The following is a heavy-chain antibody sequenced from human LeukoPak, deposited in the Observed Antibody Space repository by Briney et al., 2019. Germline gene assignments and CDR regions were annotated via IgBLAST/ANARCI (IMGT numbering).Heavy chain of an antibody. J-gene: IGHJ4*02. CDR1: GYTFTGYY. CDR3: ARVAVVGATFDY. D-gene: IGHD1-26*01. Sequence: TSVKVSCKASGYTFTGYYMHWVRQAPGQGLEWMGRINPNSGGTNYAQKFQGRVTMTRDTSISTAYMELSRLRSDDTAVYYCARVAVVGATFDYWGQGTPVTVSS. CDR2: INPNSGGT. V-gene: IGHV1-2*06.